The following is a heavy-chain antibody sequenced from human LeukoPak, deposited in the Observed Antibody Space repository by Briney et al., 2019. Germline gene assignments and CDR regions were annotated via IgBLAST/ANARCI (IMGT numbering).Heavy chain of an antibody. CDR3: AKQKGYCSGGSCYYSDY. J-gene: IGHJ4*02. CDR1: GFTFSSYA. Sequence: GGSLRLSCAASGFTFSSYAMSWVRQAPGKGLEWVSTLSGSGASASYADSVKGRFTISRDNSKNTLYLQMNSLRAEDTARYYCAKQKGYCSGGSCYYSDYWGQGTLVTVSS. CDR2: LSGSGASA. V-gene: IGHV3-23*01. D-gene: IGHD2-15*01.